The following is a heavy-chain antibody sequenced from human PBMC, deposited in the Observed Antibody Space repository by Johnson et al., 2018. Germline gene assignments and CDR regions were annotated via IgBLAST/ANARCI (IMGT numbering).Heavy chain of an antibody. CDR1: GFTFSSYA. V-gene: IGHV3-23*04. CDR2: ISGSGGST. CDR3: AKVRGYSGSYRDQFQH. J-gene: IGHJ1*01. D-gene: IGHD1-26*01. Sequence: VQLVQSGGGLVQPGGSLRLSCAASGFTFSSYAMSWVRQAPGKGLEWVSAISGSGGSTYYADPVKGRFTISRDNSKNTLYLQMNSLRAEDTAVYYCAKVRGYSGSYRDQFQHWGQGTLVTVSS.